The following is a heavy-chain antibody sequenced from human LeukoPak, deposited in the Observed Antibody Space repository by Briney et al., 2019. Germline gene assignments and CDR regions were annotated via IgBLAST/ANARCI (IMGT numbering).Heavy chain of an antibody. Sequence: GGSLRLSCVASGFIFGNHWMGWVRQAPGKGLEWVADIKEDGSEKTYVDSVRGRFTISRDNAQNSLYLQMNNLRPEVTAVYYCLRDEYRAWGSWGQGTLVTVSS. CDR2: IKEDGSEK. J-gene: IGHJ5*02. V-gene: IGHV3-7*03. D-gene: IGHD4-11*01. CDR3: LRDEYRAWGS. CDR1: GFIFGNHW.